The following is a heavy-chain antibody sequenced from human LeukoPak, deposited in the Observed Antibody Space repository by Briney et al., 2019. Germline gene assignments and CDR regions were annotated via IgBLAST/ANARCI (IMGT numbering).Heavy chain of an antibody. CDR2: INPNSGGT. V-gene: IGHV1-2*02. D-gene: IGHD3-22*01. Sequence: ASVKVSCKASGYTFTGYYMHWVRQAPGQGLEWMGWINPNSGGTNYAQKFQGRVTMTRDTSISTAYMELSRLRSDDTAVYYCARVYYDSSGYYRTYDYWGQGTLVTVSS. CDR3: ARVYYDSSGYYRTYDY. CDR1: GYTFTGYY. J-gene: IGHJ4*02.